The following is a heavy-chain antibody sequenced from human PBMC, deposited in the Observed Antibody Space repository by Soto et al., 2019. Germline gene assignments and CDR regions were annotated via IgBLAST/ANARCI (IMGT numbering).Heavy chain of an antibody. CDR3: ATTGLRHSQIDY. D-gene: IGHD2-8*02. J-gene: IGHJ4*02. CDR2: LYYSASS. CDR1: VGSISISSFF. Sequence: SVTLSLTCTFSVGSISISSFFWGWIRQSPGKGLEWIGSLYYSASSSYYNPSLKSRVTISVDTSKNQLSLKLTSVTAADTAVYYCATTGLRHSQIDYWGQGTMVTVSS. V-gene: IGHV4-39*01.